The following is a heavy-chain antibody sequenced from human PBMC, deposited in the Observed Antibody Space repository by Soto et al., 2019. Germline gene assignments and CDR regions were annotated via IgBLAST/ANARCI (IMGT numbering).Heavy chain of an antibody. CDR2: MNPNSGNT. CDR3: ARGREVLWFGELLYPSYWYFDL. D-gene: IGHD3-10*01. Sequence: QVQLVQSGAEVKKPGASVKVSCKASGYTFTSYDINWVRQATGQGLEWMGWMNPNSGNTGYAQKFQGRVTMTRNTSISTAYMELSSLRSEDTAVYYCARGREVLWFGELLYPSYWYFDLWGRGTLVTVSS. V-gene: IGHV1-8*01. J-gene: IGHJ2*01. CDR1: GYTFTSYD.